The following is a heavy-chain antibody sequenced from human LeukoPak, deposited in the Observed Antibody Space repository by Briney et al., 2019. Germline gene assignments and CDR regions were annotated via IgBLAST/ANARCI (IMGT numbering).Heavy chain of an antibody. CDR2: ISSSGAT. CDR3: AKWEPAYEALAV. D-gene: IGHD1-14*01. J-gene: IGHJ3*01. CDR1: GGSISDHY. V-gene: IGHV4-4*09. Sequence: SETPSLTCIVSGGSISDHYCNWIRQPPGKGLEWIGYISSSGATKYNPSLKSRVTTSVDTSKNQFSLRLSSVTAADTAVYYCAKWEPAYEALAVWGQGTMVTVSS.